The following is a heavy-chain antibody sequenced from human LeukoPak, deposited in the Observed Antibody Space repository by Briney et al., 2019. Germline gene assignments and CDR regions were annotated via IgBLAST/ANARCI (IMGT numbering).Heavy chain of an antibody. D-gene: IGHD1/OR15-1a*01. J-gene: IGHJ6*03. V-gene: IGHV3-48*03. CDR2: ISSSGSTI. CDR1: GFTFSSYE. Sequence: GGSLRLSCAASGFTFSSYEMNWVRQAPGKGLEWVSYISSSGSTIYYADSVKGRFTISRDNAKNSLYLQMNSLRAEDTAVYYCARVRTRGVHYMDVWGKGTTVTVSS. CDR3: ARVRTRGVHYMDV.